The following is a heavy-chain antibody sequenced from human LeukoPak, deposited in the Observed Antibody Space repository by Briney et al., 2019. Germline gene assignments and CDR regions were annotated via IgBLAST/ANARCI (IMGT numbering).Heavy chain of an antibody. D-gene: IGHD3-3*01. CDR3: ATVSADRSGSYFDY. V-gene: IGHV3-7*03. J-gene: IGHJ4*02. CDR1: GFTFSSYW. CDR2: IKEDGGEG. Sequence: GGSLRLSCAASGFTFSSYWMTWVRQAPGKGLEWVANIKEDGGEGYYVDSVKGRFTVSRDNAKNSLYLQLTSLRAEDTAVYYCATVSADRSGSYFDYWGQGTLVTVSS.